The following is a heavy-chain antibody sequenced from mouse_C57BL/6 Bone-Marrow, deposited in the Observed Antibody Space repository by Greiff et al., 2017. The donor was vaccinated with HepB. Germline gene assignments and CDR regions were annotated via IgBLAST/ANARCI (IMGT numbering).Heavy chain of an antibody. CDR1: GYTFTSYW. D-gene: IGHD2-5*01. V-gene: IGHV1-55*01. CDR3: ARRGVYSKVAWFAY. J-gene: IGHJ3*01. CDR2: IYPGSGST. Sequence: QVQLQQPGAELVKPGASVKMSCKASGYTFTSYWITWVKQRPGQGLEWIGDIYPGSGSTNYNEKFKSKATMTVDTSSSTAYMQLISLTSEDSAVYYCARRGVYSKVAWFAYWGQGTLVTVSA.